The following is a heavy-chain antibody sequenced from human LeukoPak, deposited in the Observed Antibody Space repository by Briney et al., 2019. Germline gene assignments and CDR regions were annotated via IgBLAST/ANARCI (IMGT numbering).Heavy chain of an antibody. CDR2: IYYSGST. V-gene: IGHV4-39*07. CDR1: GASISSSSYY. CDR3: ARDRQRPPYYMDV. Sequence: SETLSLTCTVSGASISSSSYYWGWIRQPPGQGLEWIGSIYYSGSTYYNPSLKSRVTISVDTSTNQFSLKLSSVTAADTAVYYCARDRQRPPYYMDVWGKGTTVTISS. D-gene: IGHD6-25*01. J-gene: IGHJ6*03.